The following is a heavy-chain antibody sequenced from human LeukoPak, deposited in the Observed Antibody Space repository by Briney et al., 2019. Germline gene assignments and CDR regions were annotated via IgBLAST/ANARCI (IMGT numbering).Heavy chain of an antibody. CDR3: ARDSLLPSAMGYYYMDV. CDR2: IYTGGST. V-gene: IGHV4-61*02. Sequence: SETLSPTCTVSGGSISSGSYYWSWIRQPAGKGLEWIGRIYTGGSTNHNPSLKSRVTISVDTSKNQFSLKLSSVTAADTALYYCARDSLLPSAMGYYYMDVWGKGTTVTVSS. CDR1: GGSISSGSYY. J-gene: IGHJ6*03. D-gene: IGHD2-2*01.